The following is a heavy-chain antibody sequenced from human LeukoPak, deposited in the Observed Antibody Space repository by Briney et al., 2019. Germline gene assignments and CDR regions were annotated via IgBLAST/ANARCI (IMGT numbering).Heavy chain of an antibody. J-gene: IGHJ4*02. Sequence: GGSLRLSCAASGFTFNNYDMHWVRQAPGKGLEWVSGISGSGGNTYYADSVRGRFTISRDNSKNTLYLQMNSLRAEDTAVYYCAKEPTAKVPPNDWGQGTLVTVSS. CDR1: GFTFNNYD. CDR2: ISGSGGNT. V-gene: IGHV3-23*01. CDR3: AKEPTAKVPPND. D-gene: IGHD6-25*01.